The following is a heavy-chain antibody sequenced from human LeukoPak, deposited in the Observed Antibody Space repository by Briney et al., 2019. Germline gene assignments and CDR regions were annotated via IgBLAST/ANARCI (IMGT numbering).Heavy chain of an antibody. CDR3: ARDGSGSYTDNWFDP. D-gene: IGHD3-10*01. Sequence: GASVKVSCKASGYTFTGYYMHWVRQAPGQGLEWMGWINPNSGGTNYAQKFQGRVTMTRDTSISTAYMELSRLRSDDTAVYSCARDGSGSYTDNWFDPWGRGTLVTVSS. V-gene: IGHV1-2*02. CDR1: GYTFTGYY. CDR2: INPNSGGT. J-gene: IGHJ5*02.